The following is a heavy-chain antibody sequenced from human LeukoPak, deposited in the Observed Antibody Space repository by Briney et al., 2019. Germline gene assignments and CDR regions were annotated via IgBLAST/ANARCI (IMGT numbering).Heavy chain of an antibody. J-gene: IGHJ4*02. D-gene: IGHD2-15*01. V-gene: IGHV4-30-2*01. CDR3: ARVTWWLAPDY. CDR2: IYHSGST. CDR1: GGTISSGGYY. Sequence: PSQTLSLTCTVSGGTISSGGYYWSWVRQPPGKGLEWIGYIYHSGSTYYNPSLKSRVTISVDRSKNQFSLKLSSVTAADTAVYYCARVTWWLAPDYWGQGTLVTVSS.